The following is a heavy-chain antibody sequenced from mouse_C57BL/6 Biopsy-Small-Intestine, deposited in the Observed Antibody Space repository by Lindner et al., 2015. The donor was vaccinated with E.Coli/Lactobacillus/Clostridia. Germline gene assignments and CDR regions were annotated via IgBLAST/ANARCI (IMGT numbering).Heavy chain of an antibody. CDR3: ARGGVGARFGRRDAFDI. CDR1: GYTFTDYY. D-gene: IGHD1-1*02. Sequence: SVKVSCKASGYTFTDYYLHWVRQAPGQGLEWMGWINPKSGDTYYPKKFQFRVNMTRDTSINTAYMDLYRLRSDDTAVYYCARGGVGARFGRRDAFDIWGQGTMVTVSS. CDR2: INPKSGDT. V-gene: IGHV1-84*02. J-gene: IGHJ3*01.